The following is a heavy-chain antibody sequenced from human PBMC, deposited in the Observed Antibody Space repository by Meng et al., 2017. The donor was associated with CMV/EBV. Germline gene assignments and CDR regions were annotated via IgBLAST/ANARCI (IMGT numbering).Heavy chain of an antibody. V-gene: IGHV4-30-4*01. Sequence: QVQLQESGPGLVKPSQTLSLTCTVSGGSISSGDYYWSWIRPPPGKGLEWIGYIYYSGSTYYNPSLKSRVTISVDTSKNQFSLKLSSVTAADTAVYYCARDRVTYDSSGYSYYFDYWGQGTLVTVSS. J-gene: IGHJ4*02. CDR1: GGSISSGDYY. CDR3: ARDRVTYDSSGYSYYFDY. D-gene: IGHD3-22*01. CDR2: IYYSGST.